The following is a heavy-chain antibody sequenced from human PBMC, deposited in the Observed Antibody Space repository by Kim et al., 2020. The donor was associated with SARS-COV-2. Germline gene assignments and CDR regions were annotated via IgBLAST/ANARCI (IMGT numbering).Heavy chain of an antibody. CDR3: ARTTVGSSSLGH. Sequence: YSVDSVKGRFTISRDNSKNTLYLQMNSLRAEDTAVYYCARTTVGSSSLGHWGQGTLVTVSS. D-gene: IGHD4-17*01. V-gene: IGHV3-30*01. J-gene: IGHJ4*02.